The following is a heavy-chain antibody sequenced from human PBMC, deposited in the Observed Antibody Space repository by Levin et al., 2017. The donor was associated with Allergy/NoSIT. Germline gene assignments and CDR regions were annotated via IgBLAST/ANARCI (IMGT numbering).Heavy chain of an antibody. CDR2: IYYSGST. CDR1: GGSISSGGYY. D-gene: IGHD2-2*01. Sequence: SETLSLTCTVSGGSISSGGYYWSWIRQHPGKGLEWIGYIYYSGSTYYNPSLKSRVTISVDTSKNQFSLKLSSVTAADTAVYYCARARTRGDIVVVPAACFDYWGQGTLVTVSS. CDR3: ARARTRGDIVVVPAACFDY. J-gene: IGHJ4*02. V-gene: IGHV4-31*03.